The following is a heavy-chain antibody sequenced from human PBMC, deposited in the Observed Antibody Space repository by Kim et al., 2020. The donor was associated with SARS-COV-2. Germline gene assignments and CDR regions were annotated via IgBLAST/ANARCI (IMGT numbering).Heavy chain of an antibody. Sequence: SVKGRFTIPRDNSKHPLYLQRNSLRAEATAVYYCAKFSGSYGGVAFDIWGQGTMVTVSS. J-gene: IGHJ3*02. V-gene: IGHV3-23*01. D-gene: IGHD1-26*01. CDR3: AKFSGSYGGVAFDI.